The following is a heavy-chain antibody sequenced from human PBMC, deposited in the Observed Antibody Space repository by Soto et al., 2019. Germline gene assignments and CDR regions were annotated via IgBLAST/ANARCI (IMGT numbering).Heavy chain of an antibody. CDR1: GFTFSSYG. V-gene: IGHV3-33*01. CDR2: IWYDGSNK. Sequence: PGGSLRLSCAASGFTFSSYGMHWVRQAPGKGLEWVAVIWYDGSNKYYADSVKGRFTISRDNSKNTLYLQMNSLRAEDTAVYYCGAFGVHYYYYYGMDVWGQGTTVTVSS. D-gene: IGHD3-16*01. J-gene: IGHJ6*02. CDR3: GAFGVHYYYYYGMDV.